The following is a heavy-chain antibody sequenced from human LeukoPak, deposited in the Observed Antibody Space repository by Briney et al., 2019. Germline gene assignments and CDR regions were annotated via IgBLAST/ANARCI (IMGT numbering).Heavy chain of an antibody. CDR3: AREPGRLLWFGELFGGGDYFDY. J-gene: IGHJ4*02. Sequence: PSKTLSLTCTVSGGSISSYYWSWIRQPPGKGLEWIGYIYYSGSTNYNPSLKSRVTISVDTSKNQFSLKLSSVTAADTAVYYCAREPGRLLWFGELFGGGDYFDYWGQGTLVTVSS. CDR2: IYYSGST. V-gene: IGHV4-59*12. D-gene: IGHD3-10*01. CDR1: GGSISSYY.